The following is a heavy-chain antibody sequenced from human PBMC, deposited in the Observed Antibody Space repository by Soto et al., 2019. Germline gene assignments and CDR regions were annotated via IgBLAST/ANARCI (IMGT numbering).Heavy chain of an antibody. V-gene: IGHV4-59*01. CDR2: IYYSGST. D-gene: IGHD3-10*01. J-gene: IGHJ5*01. CDR3: ARLFLGGAHERRGHSWFGS. Sequence: KPSETLSLTCTVSGGSISSYYWSWIRQPPGKGLEWIGYIYYSGSTNYNPSLKSRVTISVDTSKNQFSLKLSSVTAADTAVYYCARLFLGGAHERRGHSWFGSWGQGTLVIVSS. CDR1: GGSISSYY.